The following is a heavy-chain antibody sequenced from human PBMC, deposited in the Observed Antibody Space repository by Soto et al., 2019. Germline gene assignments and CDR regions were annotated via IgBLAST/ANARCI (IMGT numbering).Heavy chain of an antibody. CDR2: INAGNGNT. D-gene: IGHD5-18*01. J-gene: IGHJ3*02. CDR1: GYTFTSYA. Sequence: QVQLVQSGAEVKKPGASVKVSCKASGYTFTSYAMHWVRQAPGQRLEWMGWINAGNGNTKYSQKFQGRVTITRDTSASTAYMELSSLRSEDTAVYYCARGPMATTEVTVNAFDIWGQGTMVTVSS. V-gene: IGHV1-3*01. CDR3: ARGPMATTEVTVNAFDI.